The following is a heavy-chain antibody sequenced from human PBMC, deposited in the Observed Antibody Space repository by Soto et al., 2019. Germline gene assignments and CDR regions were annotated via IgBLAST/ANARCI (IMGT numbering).Heavy chain of an antibody. D-gene: IGHD6-13*01. CDR2: INPSGDST. Sequence: AESLRLSCVASGFTFSRHGLSWVRQAPGKGLEWVSTINPSGDSTFYADSVKGRFTISRDNSKNTVYLQMNSLSVGDTAVYLCAKVDVSTAGSFDYWGQGALVTVSS. CDR1: GFTFSRHG. J-gene: IGHJ4*02. V-gene: IGHV3-23*01. CDR3: AKVDVSTAGSFDY.